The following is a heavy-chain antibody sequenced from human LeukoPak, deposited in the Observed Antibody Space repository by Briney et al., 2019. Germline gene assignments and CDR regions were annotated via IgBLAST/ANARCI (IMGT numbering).Heavy chain of an antibody. D-gene: IGHD1-26*01. J-gene: IGHJ4*02. V-gene: IGHV3-21*01. CDR1: GFTFGSYS. CDR3: ARGVGIVGATRDYFDY. CDR2: ISSGNSYI. Sequence: GGSLRLSCAASGFTFGSYSMNWVRQAPGKGLEWVSSISSGNSYIYYTDSLKGRFTISRDNAKNSLYLQMNSLRAEDTAVYYCARGVGIVGATRDYFDYWGQGTLVTVSS.